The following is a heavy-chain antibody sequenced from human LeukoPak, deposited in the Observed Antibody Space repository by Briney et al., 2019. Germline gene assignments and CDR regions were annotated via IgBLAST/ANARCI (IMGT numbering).Heavy chain of an antibody. D-gene: IGHD3-22*01. V-gene: IGHV1-3*01. CDR2: INAGNGNT. J-gene: IGHJ4*02. Sequence: GASVKVSCKASGYTFTSYAMHWVRQAPGQRLEGMGWINAGNGNTKYSQKFQGRVTITRDTSASTAYMELSSLRSEDTAVYYCATIRALDDTYFDYWGQGTLVTVSS. CDR1: GYTFTSYA. CDR3: ATIRALDDTYFDY.